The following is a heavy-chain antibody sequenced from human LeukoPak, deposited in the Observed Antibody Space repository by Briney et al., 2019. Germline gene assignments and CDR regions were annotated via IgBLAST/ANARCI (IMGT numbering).Heavy chain of an antibody. CDR2: ISSSGSTI. Sequence: GGSLRLSCAASGFTFSSYEMNWVRQAPGKGLEWVSYISSSGSTIYYADSVKGRFTISRDNAKNSLYLQMNSLRAEDTAVYYCATNKYPGIAAAAKEDYWGQGTLVTVSS. CDR3: ATNKYPGIAAAAKEDY. CDR1: GFTFSSYE. V-gene: IGHV3-48*03. J-gene: IGHJ4*02. D-gene: IGHD6-13*01.